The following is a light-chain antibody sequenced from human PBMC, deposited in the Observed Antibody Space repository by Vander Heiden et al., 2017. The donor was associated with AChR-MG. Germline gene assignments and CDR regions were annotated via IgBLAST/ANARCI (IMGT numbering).Light chain of an antibody. CDR2: GAS. V-gene: IGKV3-20*01. CDR3: QQYGDSPWT. J-gene: IGKJ1*01. Sequence: EIVLTQYPGTLSLSPGERATLSCRASQSVRSRYLAWYQQKPGQAPRLLMYGASSGATGIPDRFVGRGSGTDFTLTISRLEPEDFAVYYCQQYGDSPWTFGQGTKVEIK. CDR1: QSVRSRY.